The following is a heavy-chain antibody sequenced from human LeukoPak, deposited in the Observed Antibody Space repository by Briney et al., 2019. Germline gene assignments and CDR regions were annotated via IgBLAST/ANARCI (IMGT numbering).Heavy chain of an antibody. J-gene: IGHJ4*02. CDR1: GFSFSSYW. CDR2: VCNDGGCT. CDR3: AKGIRSALVTTFDY. Sequence: GGSLRLSCAASGFSFSSYWMSWVRQAPGKGLEWVSRVCNDGGCTDYADSVKGRFTISRDNAKNSLYLQMNSLRAEDMALYYCAKGIRSALVTTFDYWGQGTLVTVSS. V-gene: IGHV3-74*01. D-gene: IGHD1-14*01.